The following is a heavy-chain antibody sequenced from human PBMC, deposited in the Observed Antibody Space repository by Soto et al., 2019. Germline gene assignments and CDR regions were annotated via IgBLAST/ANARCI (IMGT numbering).Heavy chain of an antibody. CDR2: IYYSGST. J-gene: IGHJ4*02. CDR3: ARWWFGEFFDY. D-gene: IGHD3-10*01. CDR1: GGSISSGDYY. Sequence: QVQLQESGPGLVKPSQTLSLTCTVSGGSISSGDYYWSWIRQPPGKGLEWIGYIYYSGSTYYNPSLKGRVTLAVDTSNNQLSLLLSSVTAADTAVYYCARWWFGEFFDYWGQGTLVTVSS. V-gene: IGHV4-30-4*01.